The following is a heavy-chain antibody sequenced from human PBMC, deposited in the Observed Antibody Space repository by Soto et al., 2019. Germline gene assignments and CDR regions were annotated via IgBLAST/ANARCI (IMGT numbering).Heavy chain of an antibody. D-gene: IGHD3-10*01. J-gene: IGHJ6*02. CDR2: ISWNSRNI. CDR3: AKDISRYQLVLITEGMDV. V-gene: IGHV3-9*01. Sequence: EVQFVESGGGLVQPGRSQRLSCAASGFRFEDYGMHWVRQAPGKGLEWVSSISWNSRNIAYADSVKGRFTVSRDNAKNSLYLHMNSLRPEDTALYYCAKDISRYQLVLITEGMDVWGQGTTVTVSS. CDR1: GFRFEDYG.